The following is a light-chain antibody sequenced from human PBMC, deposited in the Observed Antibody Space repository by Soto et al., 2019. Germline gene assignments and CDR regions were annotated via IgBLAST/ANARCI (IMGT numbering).Light chain of an antibody. CDR2: EVS. CDR3: SSYTNSSTLVG. Sequence: QSALTQPASVSWSPGQSITISCTGTSSDVGGYNFVSWYQHHPGKAPKLIIYEVSNRPSGVSNRFSASKSGNTASLTISGLQAEDEADYYCSSYTNSSTLVGFGGGTKVTVL. J-gene: IGLJ2*01. CDR1: SSDVGGYNF. V-gene: IGLV2-14*01.